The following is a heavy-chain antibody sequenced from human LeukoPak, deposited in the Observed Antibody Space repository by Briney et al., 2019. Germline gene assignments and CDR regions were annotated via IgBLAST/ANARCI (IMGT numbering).Heavy chain of an antibody. J-gene: IGHJ3*02. CDR1: GGSISSSSYY. V-gene: IGHV4-39*02. CDR2: IYYSGST. D-gene: IGHD4-17*01. CDR3: ARDTGAFDI. Sequence: SETLSLTCTVSGGSISSSSYYWGWIRQPPGKGLEWIGSIYYSGSTYYNPSLKSRVTISVDTSKNQFSLKLSSVTAADTAVYYCARDTGAFDIWGQGTMVTVSS.